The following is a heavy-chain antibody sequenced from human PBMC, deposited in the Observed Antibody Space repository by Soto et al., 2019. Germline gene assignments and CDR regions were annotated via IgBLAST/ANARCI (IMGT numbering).Heavy chain of an antibody. CDR1: GFRFSNYA. J-gene: IGHJ5*01. D-gene: IGHD3-16*01. Sequence: EVQLLESGGGLVQPGGSLRLSCAASGFRFSNYAMSWVRQAPGKGLGWVSSITSSGDSTYFADSVKGRFTISRDNSKNTLYLQLHSLRDEDTAVYYCTNGPLITGDSWGQGTLVTVSS. CDR3: TNGPLITGDS. CDR2: ITSSGDST. V-gene: IGHV3-23*01.